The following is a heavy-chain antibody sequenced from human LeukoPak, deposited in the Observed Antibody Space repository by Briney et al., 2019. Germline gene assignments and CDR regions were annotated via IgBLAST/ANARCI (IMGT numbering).Heavy chain of an antibody. V-gene: IGHV1-69*04. CDR2: IIPILGIA. CDR1: GGTFSSYA. Sequence: SVKVSCKASGGTFSSYAISWVRQAPGQGLEWMGRIIPILGIANYAQKFQGRVTITADKSTSTAYMEPSSLRSEDTAVYYCAPTTIAVAGTGGHWYFDLWGRGTLVTVSS. J-gene: IGHJ2*01. D-gene: IGHD6-19*01. CDR3: APTTIAVAGTGGHWYFDL.